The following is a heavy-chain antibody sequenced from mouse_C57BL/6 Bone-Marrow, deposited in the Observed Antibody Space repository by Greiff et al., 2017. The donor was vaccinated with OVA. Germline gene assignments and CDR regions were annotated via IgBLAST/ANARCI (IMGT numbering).Heavy chain of an antibody. CDR3: ARRLVYSYAMDY. J-gene: IGHJ4*01. V-gene: IGHV1-81*01. CDR1: GYTFTSYG. Sequence: QVQLQQPGAELVRPGSSVKLSCKASGYTFTSYGISWVKQRTGQGLEWIGEIYPRSGNTYYNEKFKGKATLTADKSSSTAYMELRSLTSEDSAVYFCARRLVYSYAMDYWGQGTSVTVSS. CDR2: IYPRSGNT. D-gene: IGHD2-1*01.